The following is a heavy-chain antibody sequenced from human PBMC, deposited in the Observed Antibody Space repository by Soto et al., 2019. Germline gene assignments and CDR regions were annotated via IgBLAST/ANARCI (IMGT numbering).Heavy chain of an antibody. CDR1: GGTFSSYA. CDR3: ARVPGAENWFDP. J-gene: IGHJ5*02. D-gene: IGHD3-10*01. CDR2: IIPIFGTA. V-gene: IGHV1-69*13. Sequence: ASVKVSCKASGGTFSSYAISWVRQAPGQGLEWMGGIIPIFGTANYAQKFQGRVTITADESTSTAYMELSSLRSEDTAVYYCARVPGAENWFDPWGQGTLVTVSS.